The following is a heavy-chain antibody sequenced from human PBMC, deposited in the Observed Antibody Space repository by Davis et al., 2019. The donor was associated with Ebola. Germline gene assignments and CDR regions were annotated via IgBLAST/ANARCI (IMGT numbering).Heavy chain of an antibody. CDR2: IIPILGIA. J-gene: IGHJ4*02. D-gene: IGHD3-3*01. CDR3: ARGASFGVVIIREYFDY. CDR1: GYTFTSYY. Sequence: SVKVSCKASGYTFTSYYMHWVRQAPGQGLEWMGRIIPILGIANYAQKFQGRVTITADKSTSTAYMELSSLRSEDTAVYYCARGASFGVVIIREYFDYWGQGTLVTVSS. V-gene: IGHV1-69*02.